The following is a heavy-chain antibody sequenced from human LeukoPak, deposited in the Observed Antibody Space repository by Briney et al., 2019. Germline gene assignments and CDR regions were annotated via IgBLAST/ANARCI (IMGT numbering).Heavy chain of an antibody. CDR2: RKEDGTEK. D-gene: IGHD6-13*01. Sequence: PGGSLRLSCAASGFTFITYWMSWVRQAPGKGLEWVSNRKEDGTEKYYVDSVKGRFTISRDNAKNSLYLQMNSLRAEDTAVYYCARGIAAAPRRPTRGTIFDYWGQGTLVTVSS. V-gene: IGHV3-7*01. CDR3: ARGIAAAPRRPTRGTIFDY. J-gene: IGHJ4*02. CDR1: GFTFITYW.